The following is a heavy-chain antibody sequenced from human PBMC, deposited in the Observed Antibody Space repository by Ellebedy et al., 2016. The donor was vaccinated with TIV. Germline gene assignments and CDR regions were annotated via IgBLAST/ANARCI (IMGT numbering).Heavy chain of an antibody. CDR2: IYYNGRA. CDR3: ARASYSIGYYGIDY. D-gene: IGHD3-10*01. Sequence: MPSETLSLTCTVSSDSFTTDFWNWIRQTPGKGLEWIGYIYYNGRASYNPSLKSRATMPIDTSKNQVSLKLRSVTAADTAVYYCARASYSIGYYGIDYWGPGNLVTVSS. CDR1: SDSFTTDF. V-gene: IGHV4-59*01. J-gene: IGHJ4*02.